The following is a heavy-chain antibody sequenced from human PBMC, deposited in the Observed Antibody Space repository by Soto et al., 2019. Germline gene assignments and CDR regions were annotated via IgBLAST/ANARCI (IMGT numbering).Heavy chain of an antibody. CDR2: IYSGGST. D-gene: IGHD2-2*01. J-gene: IGHJ6*02. Sequence: SETLSLTCTASGGFVNRDSHSWSWMPQAPGKRLEWIGFIYSGGSTKNPSLRSRVTMSVDTSKNQFSLKLRSVIVADTAVYHCARFVRSCSATTCSTRADVWGQGIPVTVSS. CDR3: ARFVRSCSATTCSTRADV. V-gene: IGHV4-61*01. CDR1: GGFVNRDSHS.